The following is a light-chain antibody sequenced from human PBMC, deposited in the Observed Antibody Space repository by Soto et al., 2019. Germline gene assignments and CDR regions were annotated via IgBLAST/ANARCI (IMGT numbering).Light chain of an antibody. CDR1: QSILHSSTNRNY. CDR2: WAS. CDR3: QQYYRTPPT. J-gene: IGKJ1*01. V-gene: IGKV4-1*01. Sequence: IVMSQSPDSLAVSLGERATINCKSSQSILHSSTNRNYLAWYQQKPGQPLRLLFYWASTRASGVPDRFSASGSATDFTLTISTLQAEDVAVYHCQQYYRTPPTFGQGTKVEIK.